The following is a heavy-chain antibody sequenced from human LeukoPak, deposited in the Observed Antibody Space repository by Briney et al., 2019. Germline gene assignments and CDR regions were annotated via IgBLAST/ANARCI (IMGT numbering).Heavy chain of an antibody. CDR2: IYYSGST. V-gene: IGHV4-28*01. Sequence: SETLSLTCAVSDYSMCSSNLWGCIRQPPGKGLEWIGYIYYSGSTYYNPSLKSRVTMSVDTSKNQFSLKLSSVTAVDTAVYYCGRKGDSGGYDDFDIWGQGTMVTVSS. J-gene: IGHJ3*02. CDR3: GRKGDSGGYDDFDI. CDR1: DYSMCSSNL. D-gene: IGHD3-22*01.